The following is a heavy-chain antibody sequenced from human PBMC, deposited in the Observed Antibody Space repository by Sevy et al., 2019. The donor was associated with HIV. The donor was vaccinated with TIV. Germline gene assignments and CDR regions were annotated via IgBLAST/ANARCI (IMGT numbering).Heavy chain of an antibody. J-gene: IGHJ4*02. CDR3: SRDLRLRGYSYGCFDY. Sequence: ASVKVSCKASGYTFTGQYIHWVRQAPGQGLEWMGWINPNSGDTKYAQEFKGRVTMTRDTYISTAYMELSGLKSDDTDVYDCSRDLRLRGYSYGCFDYWGQGTLVTVSS. D-gene: IGHD5-18*01. V-gene: IGHV1-2*02. CDR1: GYTFTGQY. CDR2: INPNSGDT.